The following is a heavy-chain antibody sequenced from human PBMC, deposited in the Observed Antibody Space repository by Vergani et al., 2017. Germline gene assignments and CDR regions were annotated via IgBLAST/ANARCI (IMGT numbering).Heavy chain of an antibody. J-gene: IGHJ3*02. CDR1: GFTFSSYS. CDR3: AKAPGYYLLLDAFDI. D-gene: IGHD3-22*01. Sequence: EVQLLESGGGLVQPGGSLRLSCAASGFTFSSYSMSWVRQAPGKGLEWVSAISGSGGSTYYADSLKGRFTISRDDSKNTRYLQMNSLRAEDTAVYYCAKAPGYYLLLDAFDIWGQGTMVTVSS. CDR2: ISGSGGST. V-gene: IGHV3-23*01.